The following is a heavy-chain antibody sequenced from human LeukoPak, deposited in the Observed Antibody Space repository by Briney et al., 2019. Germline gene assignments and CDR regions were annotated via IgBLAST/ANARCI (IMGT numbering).Heavy chain of an antibody. CDR3: ARDRNTYGDHHYFDY. CDR1: GFTFSSYA. V-gene: IGHV3-23*01. D-gene: IGHD4-17*01. J-gene: IGHJ4*02. CDR2: ISGSGGST. Sequence: PGGSLRLSCAASGFTFSSYAMSWVRQAPGKGLEWVSAISGSGGSTYYADSVKGRFTIARDNSKNTLYLQMNSLRAEDTAVYYCARDRNTYGDHHYFDYWGQGTLVTVSS.